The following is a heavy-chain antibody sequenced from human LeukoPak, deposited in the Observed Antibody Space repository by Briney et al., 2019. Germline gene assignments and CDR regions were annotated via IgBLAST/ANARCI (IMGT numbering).Heavy chain of an antibody. CDR1: GFTLSDYW. D-gene: IGHD7-27*01. Sequence: GSLRLSCAASGFTLSDYWMNWVRQAPGKGLEWVANINLHGSVKLHVDSVGGRFTISRDNAKNSLFLQMTSLKVEDTAVYYCAAWGLYNYWGQGTLVTVSS. CDR2: INLHGSVK. V-gene: IGHV3-7*01. J-gene: IGHJ4*02. CDR3: AAWGLYNY.